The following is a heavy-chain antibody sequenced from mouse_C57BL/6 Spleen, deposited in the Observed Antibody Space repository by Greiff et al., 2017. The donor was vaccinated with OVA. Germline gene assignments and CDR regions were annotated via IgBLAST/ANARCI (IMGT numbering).Heavy chain of an antibody. Sequence: VQLQQPGAELVKPGASVKMSCKASGYTFTSYGITWVKQRPGQGLEWIGDIYPGSGSTNYNEKFKSKATLTVDTTSSTAYMQLSSLTSEDSAVSYCASQGSSGYVNYAMDYWGQGTSVTVSS. J-gene: IGHJ4*01. CDR2: IYPGSGST. CDR1: GYTFTSYG. V-gene: IGHV1-55*01. D-gene: IGHD3-2*02. CDR3: ASQGSSGYVNYAMDY.